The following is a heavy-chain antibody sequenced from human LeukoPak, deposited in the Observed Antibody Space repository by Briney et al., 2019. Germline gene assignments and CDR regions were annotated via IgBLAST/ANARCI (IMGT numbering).Heavy chain of an antibody. CDR1: GYTFTGYY. CDR3: ARDKDTAYYMDV. D-gene: IGHD5-18*01. Sequence: VASVKVSCKASGYTFTGYYMHWVRQAPGQGLEWMGWINPNSGGTNYAQKFQGRVTMTRDTSISTAYMELSRLRSDDTAVYYCARDKDTAYYMDVWGKGTTVTVSS. J-gene: IGHJ6*03. CDR2: INPNSGGT. V-gene: IGHV1-2*02.